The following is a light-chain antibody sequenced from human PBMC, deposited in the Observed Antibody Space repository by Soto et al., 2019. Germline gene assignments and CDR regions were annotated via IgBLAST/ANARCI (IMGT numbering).Light chain of an antibody. CDR3: SAYTRSNTYV. CDR1: SNNVGAYNY. CDR2: EVR. Sequence: QSALTQPASVSGSPAQSITISCTGTSNNVGAYNYVSWYQQHPGKAPKLMIYEVRDRPSGISNRFSGSKSGNTASLTISGLQAEDEADYYCSAYTRSNTYVFGSGTKLTVL. J-gene: IGLJ1*01. V-gene: IGLV2-14*01.